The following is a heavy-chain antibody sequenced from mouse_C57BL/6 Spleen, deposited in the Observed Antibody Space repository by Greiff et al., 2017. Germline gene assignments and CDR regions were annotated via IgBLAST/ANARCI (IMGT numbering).Heavy chain of an antibody. Sequence: QVQLQQPGAELVKPGASVKVSCKASGYTFTSYWLHWVKQRPGQGLEWIGRIHPSDSDTNYNQKFKGKATVTVDTSSRTAYMQLSSLTSEDSAVYDCAKDGYYSYYAMDDWGQGTSVTVSS. CDR3: AKDGYYSYYAMDD. CDR2: IHPSDSDT. J-gene: IGHJ4*01. V-gene: IGHV1-74*01. D-gene: IGHD2-3*01. CDR1: GYTFTSYW.